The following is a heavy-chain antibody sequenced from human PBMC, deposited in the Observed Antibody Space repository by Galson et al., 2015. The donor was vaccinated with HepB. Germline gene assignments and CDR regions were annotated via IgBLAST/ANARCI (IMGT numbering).Heavy chain of an antibody. CDR2: ISYEGSNK. CDR3: AKDLGGYCSSSSCYWGGYYYYGMDV. J-gene: IGHJ6*02. V-gene: IGHV3-30*18. CDR1: GFTFSSHA. D-gene: IGHD2-2*01. Sequence: SLRLSCAASGFTFSSHAMHWVRQAPGKGLEWVALISYEGSNKYYADSVKGRFTISRDNSKNTLYLQMNSPRAEDPAVYYCAKDLGGYCSSSSCYWGGYYYYGMDVWGQGTTVTVSS.